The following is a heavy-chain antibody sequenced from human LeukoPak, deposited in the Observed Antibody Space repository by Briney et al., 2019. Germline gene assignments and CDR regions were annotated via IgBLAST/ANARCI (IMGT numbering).Heavy chain of an antibody. D-gene: IGHD2-15*01. CDR2: ISSGGDFI. V-gene: IGHV3-11*04. CDR3: ARDTKDCSGGSCYRKFDY. Sequence: GGSLRLSCAASGFSFSDYYMTWIRQAPGKGLEWVSYISSGGDFIHYADSVEGRFTISRDNTKESLYLQMNSLRAEDTAVYYCARDTKDCSGGSCYRKFDYWGQGTLVTVSS. CDR1: GFSFSDYY. J-gene: IGHJ4*02.